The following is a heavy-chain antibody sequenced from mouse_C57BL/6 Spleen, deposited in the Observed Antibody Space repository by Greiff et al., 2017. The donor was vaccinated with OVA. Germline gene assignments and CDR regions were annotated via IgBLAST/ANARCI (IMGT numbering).Heavy chain of an antibody. Sequence: VQLQQPGAELVRPGSSVKLSCKASGYTFTSYWMHWVKQRPIQGLEWIGNIDPADSDTHYNQKFKDKATLTVDTSSSTAYMQLSSLTSEDSADYYCARASGFTTVVATDDFDYWGQGTTLTVAS. V-gene: IGHV1-52*01. CDR2: IDPADSDT. CDR3: ARASGFTTVVATDDFDY. J-gene: IGHJ2*01. D-gene: IGHD1-1*01. CDR1: GYTFTSYW.